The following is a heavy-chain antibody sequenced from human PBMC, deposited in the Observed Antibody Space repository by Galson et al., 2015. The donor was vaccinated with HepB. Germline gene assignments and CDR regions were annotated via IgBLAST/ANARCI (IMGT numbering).Heavy chain of an antibody. J-gene: IGHJ1*01. CDR3: ARGPWFGELTGILVFQH. CDR2: ISSRSSHI. Sequence: SLRLSCAASGFAFSTYSMNWVRQAPGKGLEWVSSISSRSSHIYYAESVKGRFTISRDNAKNSLYLQVNSLRAEDTAVYFCARGPWFGELTGILVFQHWGQGTLVTVSS. D-gene: IGHD3-10*01. CDR1: GFAFSTYS. V-gene: IGHV3-21*04.